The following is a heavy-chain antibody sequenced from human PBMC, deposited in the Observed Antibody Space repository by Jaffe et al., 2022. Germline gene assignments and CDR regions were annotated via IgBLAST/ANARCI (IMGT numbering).Heavy chain of an antibody. Sequence: EVQLVESGGGLVRPGGSLRLSCAASGFIFSNFEMTWVRQAPGRGLEWVSYISSSGDTVYYADSVKGRFTISRDNAKNSLYLQMNSLRDDDTAVYYCAREWVSDNGDYEVFDPWGQGTLVTVSS. V-gene: IGHV3-48*03. J-gene: IGHJ5*02. CDR2: ISSSGDTV. CDR3: AREWVSDNGDYEVFDP. CDR1: GFIFSNFE. D-gene: IGHD4-17*01.